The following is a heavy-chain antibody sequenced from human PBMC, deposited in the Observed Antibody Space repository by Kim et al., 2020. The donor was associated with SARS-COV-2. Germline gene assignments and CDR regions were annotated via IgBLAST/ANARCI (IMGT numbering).Heavy chain of an antibody. V-gene: IGHV3-23*01. J-gene: IGHJ5*01. CDR3: AKGVDSTGYANLLDS. CDR1: GFTFSSCA. CDR2: ISSLSYVT. D-gene: IGHD3-9*01. Sequence: GGSLRLSCAASGFTFSSCAMSWVRQAPGKGLEWVSYISSLSYVTKYADSVKGRFIISRDNSKNTVYLQMNSLRADDTAVYFCAKGVDSTGYANLLDSWG.